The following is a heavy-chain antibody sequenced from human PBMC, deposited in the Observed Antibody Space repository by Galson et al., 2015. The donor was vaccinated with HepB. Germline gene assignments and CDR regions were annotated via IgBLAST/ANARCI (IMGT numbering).Heavy chain of an antibody. V-gene: IGHV1-2*02. Sequence: SVKVSCKASGYTFTGYKINWVRQAPGQGLEWLGWISPNSGTRYAQTFQGRVTMTRDTSISTAYMDLSRLTSDDTAVYYCARGYSSGWARDSYYYLDVWGKGTTVTVSS. J-gene: IGHJ6*03. CDR3: ARGYSSGWARDSYYYLDV. CDR1: GYTFTGYK. D-gene: IGHD6-19*01. CDR2: ISPNSGT.